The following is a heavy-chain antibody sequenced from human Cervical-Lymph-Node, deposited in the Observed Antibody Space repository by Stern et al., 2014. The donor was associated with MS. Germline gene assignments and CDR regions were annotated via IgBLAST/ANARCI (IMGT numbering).Heavy chain of an antibody. CDR3: ARDVVPAANHKYGLDV. V-gene: IGHV1-18*01. Sequence: VQLVQSGPEVKKPGASVKVSCKASGYIFSNFGITWVRQAPGQGLEWLGWLSASKNKRNNIQNLQGRVTLATDTPTSTAFMELRGLKSDDTAVYYCARDVVPAANHKYGLDVWGQGTTVTVSS. CDR2: LSASKNKR. CDR1: GYIFSNFG. D-gene: IGHD2-2*01. J-gene: IGHJ6*02.